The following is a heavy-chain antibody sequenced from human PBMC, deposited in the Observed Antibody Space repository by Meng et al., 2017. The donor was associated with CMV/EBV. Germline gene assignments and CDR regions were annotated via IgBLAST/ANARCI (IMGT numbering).Heavy chain of an antibody. Sequence: GESLKISCAASGFTFDDYGMSWVRQAPGKGLERVSGINWNGGSTGYADSVKGRFTISRDNAKNSLYLQMNSLRAEDTALYYCARDPYSSGWYGHFDYWGQGTLVTVSS. CDR3: ARDPYSSGWYGHFDY. CDR2: INWNGGST. J-gene: IGHJ4*02. D-gene: IGHD6-19*01. CDR1: GFTFDDYG. V-gene: IGHV3-20*04.